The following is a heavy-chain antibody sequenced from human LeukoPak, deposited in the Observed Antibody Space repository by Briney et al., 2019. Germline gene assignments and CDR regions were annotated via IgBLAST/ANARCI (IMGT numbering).Heavy chain of an antibody. J-gene: IGHJ4*02. D-gene: IGHD2-15*01. V-gene: IGHV4-31*03. CDR1: GGSISSSSYY. CDR3: ARGRAAIGY. CDR2: TYYSGST. Sequence: SETLSLTCTVSGGSISSSSYYWGWIRQHPGKGLEWIGYTYYSGSTYYNPSLKSRVTISVDTSKNQFSLKLSSVTAADTAVYYCARGRAAIGYWGQGTLVTVSS.